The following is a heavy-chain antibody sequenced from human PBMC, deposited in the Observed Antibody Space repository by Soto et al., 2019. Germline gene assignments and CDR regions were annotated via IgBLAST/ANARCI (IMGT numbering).Heavy chain of an antibody. D-gene: IGHD6-6*01. V-gene: IGHV3-30-3*01. CDR2: ISYDGSNK. J-gene: IGHJ6*02. CDR1: GFTFSSYA. Sequence: GGSLRLSCAASGFTFSSYAMHWVRQAPGKGLEWVAVISYDGSNKYYADSVKGRFTISRDNSKNTLYLQMNSLRAEDTAVYYCARDPTYLEQLARWGGMDVWGQGTTVTVSS. CDR3: ARDPTYLEQLARWGGMDV.